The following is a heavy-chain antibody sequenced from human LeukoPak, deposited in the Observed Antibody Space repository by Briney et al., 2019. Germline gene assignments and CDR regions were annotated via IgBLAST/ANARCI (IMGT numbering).Heavy chain of an antibody. J-gene: IGHJ4*02. D-gene: IGHD2-21*01. V-gene: IGHV3-23*01. Sequence: GGSLRLSCAASGFTFSSYAMAWVRQAPGKGLEWVSAISSTDAGTYHADSVRGRFTISRDSSKNTLYLQMNSLRAEDAAVYYCAKAPVTSCRGAYCYPFDYWGQGTLVTVSS. CDR3: AKAPVTSCRGAYCYPFDY. CDR1: GFTFSSYA. CDR2: ISSTDAGT.